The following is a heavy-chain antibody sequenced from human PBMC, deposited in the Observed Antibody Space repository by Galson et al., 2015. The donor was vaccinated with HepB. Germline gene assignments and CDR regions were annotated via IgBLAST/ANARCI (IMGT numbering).Heavy chain of an antibody. CDR3: AYICSNASCLIDY. CDR2: INPSGGST. D-gene: IGHD2-2*01. V-gene: IGHV1-46*01. CDR1: GYTFTTYN. Sequence: SVKVSCKASGYTFTTYNFHWVRQAPGQGLEWMGMINPSGGSTNYAQNFQGRVTMTRDTSTSIVYMELSSLTSEDTAVYYCAYICSNASCLIDYWGQGTPVTDSS. J-gene: IGHJ4*02.